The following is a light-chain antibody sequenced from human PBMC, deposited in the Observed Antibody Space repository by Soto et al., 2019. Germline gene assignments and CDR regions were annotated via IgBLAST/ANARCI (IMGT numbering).Light chain of an antibody. CDR3: QQNYTTPLT. CDR2: GAS. CDR1: QNINSY. Sequence: DIQMTQSPSSLSASVGDRVIITCRASQNINSYLNWYQQKPGTAPKLLIYGASSLQSGVPSRFSGRGSGTDFTLAISSLQPEDVASYFCQQNYTTPLTFGGGTKVEI. J-gene: IGKJ4*01. V-gene: IGKV1-39*01.